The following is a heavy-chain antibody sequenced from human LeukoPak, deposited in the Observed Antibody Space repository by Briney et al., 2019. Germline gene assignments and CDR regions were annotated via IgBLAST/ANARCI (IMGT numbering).Heavy chain of an antibody. CDR1: GFTFSSYW. V-gene: IGHV3-74*01. Sequence: PGGSLRLSCAASGFTFSSYWMHWVRQDPGKGLVWVSRIKSDGSITSYADSVKGRFTISRDNAKNTLYLQMNSLRAEDTAVYYCARGGDATFYYDSSGFVKFDQWGQGTLVTVSS. J-gene: IGHJ4*02. CDR2: IKSDGSIT. CDR3: ARGGDATFYYDSSGFVKFDQ. D-gene: IGHD3-22*01.